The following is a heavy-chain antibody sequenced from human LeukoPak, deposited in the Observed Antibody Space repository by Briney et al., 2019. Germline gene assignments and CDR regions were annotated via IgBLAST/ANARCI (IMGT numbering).Heavy chain of an antibody. CDR1: GFSFDDYG. V-gene: IGHV3-20*04. CDR3: ARGEWQQLVRYWFDP. CDR2: INWNGGST. J-gene: IGHJ5*02. D-gene: IGHD6-13*01. Sequence: GGSLRLSCAASGFSFDDYGMSWVRQAPGKGLEWVSAINWNGGSTGYADSVKGRFTISRDNAKNSLYLQMGSLRAEDTAVYYCARGEWQQLVRYWFDPWGQGTLVTVSS.